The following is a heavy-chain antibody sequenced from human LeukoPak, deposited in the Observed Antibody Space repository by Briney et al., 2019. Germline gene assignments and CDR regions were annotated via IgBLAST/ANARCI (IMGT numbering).Heavy chain of an antibody. Sequence: GGSLRLSCAASGFTFSSYWMSWVRQAPGKGLEWVANIKQDGSEKYYVDSVKGRFTISRDNAKNSLYLQMNSLRAEDTAVYYCARKFYSGPNWFDPWGQGTLVTVSS. CDR3: ARKFYSGPNWFDP. J-gene: IGHJ5*02. D-gene: IGHD2/OR15-2a*01. CDR2: IKQDGSEK. V-gene: IGHV3-7*01. CDR1: GFTFSSYW.